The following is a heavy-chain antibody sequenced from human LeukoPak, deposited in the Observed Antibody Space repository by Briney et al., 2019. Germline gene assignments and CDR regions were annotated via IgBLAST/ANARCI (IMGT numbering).Heavy chain of an antibody. V-gene: IGHV1-2*02. CDR1: GYTFTCYY. Sequence: GSVQVSCKASGYTFTCYYMHGVRQAPGQGLEWMGWINPNSGGTNYAQKFQGRVTMTRDTSISTAYMELSRLRSDDTAVYYCARGTTIFGVVTHYGMDVWGQGTTVTVSS. CDR2: INPNSGGT. CDR3: ARGTTIFGVVTHYGMDV. D-gene: IGHD3-3*01. J-gene: IGHJ6*02.